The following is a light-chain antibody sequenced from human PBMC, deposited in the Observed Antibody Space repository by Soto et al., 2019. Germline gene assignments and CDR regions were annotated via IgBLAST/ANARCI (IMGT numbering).Light chain of an antibody. CDR3: QEYDGAPIT. V-gene: IGKV3-20*01. J-gene: IGKJ5*01. CDR1: QSIRSER. Sequence: EILLTQSPATLSLSPGERATLSCRASQSIRSERLAWYQQKPGHAPRLVIFDASNRASGMPERFSGSGSGTDFTLTIARLEPEDFAVYYCQEYDGAPITFGLGTRLEIK. CDR2: DAS.